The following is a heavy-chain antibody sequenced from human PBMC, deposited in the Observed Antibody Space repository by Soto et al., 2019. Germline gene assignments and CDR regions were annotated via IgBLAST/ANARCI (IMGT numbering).Heavy chain of an antibody. V-gene: IGHV3-48*04. CDR3: ARDSRIAVAGSDV. J-gene: IGHJ6*02. Sequence: SCAASGFSFSIYAMNWVRQAPGKGLEWVSGISSSGSTIYYADSVKGRFTISRDNAKNSLYLQMNSLRAEDTAVYYCARDSRIAVAGSDVWGQGTTVTVSS. D-gene: IGHD6-19*01. CDR2: ISSSGSTI. CDR1: GFSFSIYA.